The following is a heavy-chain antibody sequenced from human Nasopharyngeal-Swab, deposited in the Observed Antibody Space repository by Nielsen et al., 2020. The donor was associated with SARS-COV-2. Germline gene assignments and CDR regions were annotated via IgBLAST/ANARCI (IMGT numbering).Heavy chain of an antibody. Sequence: GESLKISCAASGFTFSSYAMSWVRQAPGKGPEWVSAISGSGGSTYYADSVKGRFTISRDNSKNTPYLQMNSLGAEDTAVYYCAKSAGYSRGYFDYWGQGTLVTVSS. CDR1: GFTFSSYA. CDR3: AKSAGYSRGYFDY. CDR2: ISGSGGST. J-gene: IGHJ4*02. D-gene: IGHD6-13*01. V-gene: IGHV3-23*01.